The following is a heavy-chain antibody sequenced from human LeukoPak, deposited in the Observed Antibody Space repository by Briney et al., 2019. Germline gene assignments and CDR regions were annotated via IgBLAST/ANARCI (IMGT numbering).Heavy chain of an antibody. Sequence: GGSLRLSCAASGFTFSSYGMHWVRQAPGKGLEWVAFIRYDGSNKYYADSVKGRFTISRDNSKNTLYLQMNSLRAEDTAVYYCAREGEYSSSSREYYFDYWGQGTLVTVSS. V-gene: IGHV3-30*02. D-gene: IGHD6-6*01. CDR2: IRYDGSNK. CDR3: AREGEYSSSSREYYFDY. J-gene: IGHJ4*02. CDR1: GFTFSSYG.